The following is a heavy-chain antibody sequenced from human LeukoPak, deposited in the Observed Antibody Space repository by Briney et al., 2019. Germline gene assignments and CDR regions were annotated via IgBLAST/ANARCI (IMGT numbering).Heavy chain of an antibody. Sequence: GGSLRLSCAASGVTVSDNYMSWVRQAPGKGLEWVSVMYSRGDTYYANSVKGRFTFSRDISKNTLYLQMNGLRTEDTAMYYCARDAPQVPAAGVLPAWGQGTLVTVSS. J-gene: IGHJ5*02. CDR2: MYSRGDT. CDR1: GVTVSDNY. V-gene: IGHV3-53*01. D-gene: IGHD6-13*01. CDR3: ARDAPQVPAAGVLPA.